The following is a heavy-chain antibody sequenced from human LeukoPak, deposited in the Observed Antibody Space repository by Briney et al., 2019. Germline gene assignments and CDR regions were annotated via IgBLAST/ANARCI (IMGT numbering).Heavy chain of an antibody. J-gene: IGHJ4*02. V-gene: IGHV4-59*01. Sequence: PPETLSLTCTVSGGSISSYYWSWIRQPPGKGLEWIGYIYYSGSTNYNPSLKSRGTISVDTSKNQFSLKLSSVTAADTAVYYCARDPQLGSYYFDYWGQGTLVTVSS. CDR1: GGSISSYY. CDR2: IYYSGST. D-gene: IGHD7-27*01. CDR3: ARDPQLGSYYFDY.